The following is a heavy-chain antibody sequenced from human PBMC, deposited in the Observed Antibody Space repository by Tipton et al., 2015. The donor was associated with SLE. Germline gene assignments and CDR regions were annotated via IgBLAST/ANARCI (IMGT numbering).Heavy chain of an antibody. CDR3: ATNGHGETYEFFTEYLRH. CDR1: GDSMKFVNYY. D-gene: IGHD5-12*01. J-gene: IGHJ1*01. Sequence: TLSLTCSVSGDSMKFVNYYWSWIRQYPGKGLVWIGYINYSGSTSYNPSLESRPTMSVDPSKNQFSLKLNSVTAADTAVYYCATNGHGETYEFFTEYLRHWGQGTLVTVSS. V-gene: IGHV4-31*03. CDR2: INYSGST.